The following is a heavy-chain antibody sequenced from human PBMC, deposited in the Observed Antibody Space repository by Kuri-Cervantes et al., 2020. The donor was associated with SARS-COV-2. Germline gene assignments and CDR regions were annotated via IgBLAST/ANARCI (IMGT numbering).Heavy chain of an antibody. V-gene: IGHV1-8*01. Sequence: ASVKVSCKASGYTFTSYDINWVRQATGQGLEWMGWMNPNSGNTGYAQKFQGRVTMTRDTSTSTVYIELSSLRSEDTAVYYCARGGIVVVPAASSLNWFDPWGQGTRVTVSS. D-gene: IGHD2-2*01. CDR1: GYTFTSYD. CDR3: ARGGIVVVPAASSLNWFDP. CDR2: MNPNSGNT. J-gene: IGHJ5*02.